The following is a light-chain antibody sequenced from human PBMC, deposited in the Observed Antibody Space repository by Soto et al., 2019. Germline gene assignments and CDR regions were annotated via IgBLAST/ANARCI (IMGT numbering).Light chain of an antibody. J-gene: IGKJ2*01. CDR1: QTIITY. Sequence: DIQKTQSPSSLSASVGDRVSITCRASQTIITYLNWYQQKPGKAPKLLISAASNLQSGVPSRFSGSGSETEFTLTISSVQPEDFATYYCQQSYSTPRTFGQGTKLEIK. CDR2: AAS. CDR3: QQSYSTPRT. V-gene: IGKV1-39*01.